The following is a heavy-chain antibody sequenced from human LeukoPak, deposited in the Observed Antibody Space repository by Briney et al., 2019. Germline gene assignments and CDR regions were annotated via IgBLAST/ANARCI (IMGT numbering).Heavy chain of an antibody. J-gene: IGHJ4*02. CDR2: ISGSGGYT. Sequence: GGSLRLSCAASGFTFSSYAMSWVRQAPGKGLEWVSAISGSGGYTYYADSVKGRFTISRDSSKNTLFLQMSSLRAEDTAVYFCAKRVATGYFDYWGQGTLVTVSS. CDR3: AKRVATGYFDY. V-gene: IGHV3-23*01. CDR1: GFTFSSYA. D-gene: IGHD1-1*01.